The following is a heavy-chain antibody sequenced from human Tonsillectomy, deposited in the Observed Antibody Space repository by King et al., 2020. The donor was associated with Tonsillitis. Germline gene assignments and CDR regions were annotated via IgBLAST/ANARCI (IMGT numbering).Heavy chain of an antibody. V-gene: IGHV3-48*03. CDR3: AREGIDYYDSSGYYRVAAFDI. CDR2: ISSSGSTI. D-gene: IGHD3-22*01. J-gene: IGHJ3*02. Sequence: VQLVESGGGLVQPGGSLRLSCAASGFTFSSYEMNWVRQAPGKGLEWVSYISSSGSTIYYADSVKVRFTISRDNAKNSLYLPMNSLRAEDTAVYYCAREGIDYYDSSGYYRVAAFDIWGQGTMVTVSS. CDR1: GFTFSSYE.